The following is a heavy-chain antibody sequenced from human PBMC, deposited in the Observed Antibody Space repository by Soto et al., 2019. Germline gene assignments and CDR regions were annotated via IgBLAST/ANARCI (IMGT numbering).Heavy chain of an antibody. CDR1: GGSISSSSYY. V-gene: IGHV4-39*01. Sequence: SETLSLTCTVSGGSISSSSYYWGWIRQPPGKGLEWIGSIYYSGSTYYNPSLKSRVTISVDTSKNQFSLMLSSVTAADTAVYYCKAAVPGGMDVWGQVTRVTFSS. J-gene: IGHJ6*02. D-gene: IGHD3-10*01. CDR3: KAAVPGGMDV. CDR2: IYYSGST.